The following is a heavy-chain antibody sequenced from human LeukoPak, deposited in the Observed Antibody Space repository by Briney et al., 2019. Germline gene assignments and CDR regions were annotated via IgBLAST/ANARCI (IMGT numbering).Heavy chain of an antibody. CDR3: AKVSREPGGYDY. V-gene: IGHV3-23*01. D-gene: IGHD1-26*01. J-gene: IGHJ4*02. Sequence: AGSLRLSCAASGFTFSNYAMSWVRQAPGKGLEWVSAISGGGGITHYADSVKDRFTISRDNSKNTLFLQVNSLRAEDTAGYYCAKVSREPGGYDYWGQGTLVSVSS. CDR1: GFTFSNYA. CDR2: ISGGGGIT.